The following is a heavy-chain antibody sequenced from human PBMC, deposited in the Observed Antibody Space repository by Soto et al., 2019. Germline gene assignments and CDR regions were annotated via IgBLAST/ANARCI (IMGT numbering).Heavy chain of an antibody. D-gene: IGHD3-16*01. Sequence: QVQLQQSGPGLVKPSQTLSLTCTVSGGSISSDYYHWTWIRQSPGKGLEWIGYIHHSGSILYNPSLKSRLTISADTSKSQFSLHLTSVTGADTAVYFCAREDDGGDSLDVWGQGTTVTVSS. CDR2: IHHSGSI. CDR1: GGSISSDYYH. J-gene: IGHJ6*02. CDR3: AREDDGGDSLDV. V-gene: IGHV4-30-4*08.